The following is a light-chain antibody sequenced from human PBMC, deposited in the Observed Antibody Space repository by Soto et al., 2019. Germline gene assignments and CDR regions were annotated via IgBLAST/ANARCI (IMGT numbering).Light chain of an antibody. CDR2: GAS. CDR3: QQYFEWPPMT. CDR1: QSVSSN. Sequence: EIVLTQSPGTLSLSPGERATLSCRASQSVSSNNLAWYQQRPGQAPRVVIYGASTRATGIPERFSGSGSGTEFTLTISSLRSEDSAIYYCQQYFEWPPMTFGQGTKVDIK. V-gene: IGKV3D-15*01. J-gene: IGKJ1*01.